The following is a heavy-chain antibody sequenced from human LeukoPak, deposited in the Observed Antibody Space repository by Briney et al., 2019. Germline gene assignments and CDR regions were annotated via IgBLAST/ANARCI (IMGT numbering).Heavy chain of an antibody. CDR1: GGSISSYY. Sequence: SETLSLTCTVSGGSISSYYWSWIRQPPGKGLEWIGYIYTSGSTNYNPSLKSRVTISVDTSKNQFSLKLSSVTAADTAVYYCARRYSSSSKTYCFDYWGQGTLVTVSS. CDR2: IYTSGST. CDR3: ARRYSSSSKTYCFDY. J-gene: IGHJ4*02. D-gene: IGHD6-6*01. V-gene: IGHV4-4*09.